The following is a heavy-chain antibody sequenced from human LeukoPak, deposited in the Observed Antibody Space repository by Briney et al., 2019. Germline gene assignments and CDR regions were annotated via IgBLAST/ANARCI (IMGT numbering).Heavy chain of an antibody. CDR1: GGSISSYY. Sequence: PSETLSLTCTVSGGSISSYYWSWLRQPPGKGLEWIGYIYYSGSTNYNPSLKSRVTISVDTSKNQFSLKLSSVTAADTAVYYCARGRYYDFWSGYKYPFFDYWGQGTLVTVSS. CDR2: IYYSGST. J-gene: IGHJ4*02. CDR3: ARGRYYDFWSGYKYPFFDY. V-gene: IGHV4-59*01. D-gene: IGHD3-3*01.